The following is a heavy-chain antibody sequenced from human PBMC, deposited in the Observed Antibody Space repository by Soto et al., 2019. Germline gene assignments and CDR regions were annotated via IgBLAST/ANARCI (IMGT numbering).Heavy chain of an antibody. CDR2: VYSSGTT. CDR1: GGSINSYW. D-gene: IGHD3-10*01. V-gene: IGHV4-4*07. J-gene: IGHJ4*02. Sequence: KPSETLSLTCNVSGGSINSYWWSWIRQPAGKGLEWIGRVYSSGTTDYNPSLNSRVTMSIETSKNQFSLKLSSVTAADTAVYYCARDIGSYAYGEGYWGQGIQVTVSS. CDR3: ARDIGSYAYGEGY.